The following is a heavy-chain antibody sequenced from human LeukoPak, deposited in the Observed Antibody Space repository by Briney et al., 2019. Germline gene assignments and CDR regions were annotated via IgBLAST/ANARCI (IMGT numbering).Heavy chain of an antibody. CDR3: ARSGSHDY. V-gene: IGHV3-11*03. J-gene: IGHJ4*02. Sequence: PGGSLRLSCAAPGLTFSTYAMPWVRQAPGKGLEWVSYISSSSSYTNYADSVKGRFTISRDNAKNSLYLQMNSLRADDTAVYYCARSGSHDYWGQGTLVTVSS. CDR2: ISSSSSYT. D-gene: IGHD1-26*01. CDR1: GLTFSTYA.